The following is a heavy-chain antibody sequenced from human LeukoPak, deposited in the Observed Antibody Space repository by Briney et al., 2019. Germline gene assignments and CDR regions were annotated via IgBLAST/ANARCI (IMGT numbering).Heavy chain of an antibody. V-gene: IGHV3-30*18. CDR3: AKDRLGQTPYYFDC. CDR1: GFTFSSYG. J-gene: IGHJ4*02. D-gene: IGHD1-26*01. CDR2: ISYDGSNK. Sequence: GRSLRLSCAASGFTFSSYGMHWVRQAPGKGLEWVAVISYDGSNKYYADSVKGRFTISRDNSKNTLYLQMNSLRAEDTAVYYCAKDRLGQTPYYFDCWGQGTLVTVSS.